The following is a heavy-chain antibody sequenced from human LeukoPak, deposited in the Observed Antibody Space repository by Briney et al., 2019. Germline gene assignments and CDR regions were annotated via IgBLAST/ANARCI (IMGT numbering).Heavy chain of an antibody. CDR1: GFTFSIYT. J-gene: IGHJ4*02. V-gene: IGHV3-21*01. Sequence: GGSLRLSCAASGFTFSIYTMNWVRQAPGKGLEWVSSISSTSRYIYYTDSLEGRFTISRDNAENSLYLQMNSLRAEDTAVYYCARDFSNGDYIDYWGQGTLVTVSS. CDR3: ARDFSNGDYIDY. CDR2: ISSTSRYI. D-gene: IGHD4-17*01.